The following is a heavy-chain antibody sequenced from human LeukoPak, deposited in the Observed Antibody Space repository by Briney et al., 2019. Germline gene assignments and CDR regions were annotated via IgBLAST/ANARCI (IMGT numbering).Heavy chain of an antibody. CDR3: ATRTVRGGNDY. D-gene: IGHD3-10*01. J-gene: IGHJ4*02. CDR2: IYYSGST. V-gene: IGHV4-31*03. CDR1: GGSISSGGYY. Sequence: SETLSLTCTVSGGSISSGGYYWSWIRQHPGKGLEWIGYIYYSGSTYYNPSLKSRVTISVDTSRNQFSLKLSSVTAADTAVYYCATRTVRGGNDYWGQGTLVTVSS.